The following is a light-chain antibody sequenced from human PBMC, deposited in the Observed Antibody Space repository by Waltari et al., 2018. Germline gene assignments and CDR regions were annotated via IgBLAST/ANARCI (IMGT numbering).Light chain of an antibody. CDR1: QSIFNTYTNQKH. CDR2: WAS. Sequence: DIVMTQSPGSLAVSLGERATITCRSSQSIFNTYTNQKHLAWYQQKPGQPLKLLIYWASTRESGVPDRFSGGGSGTEFTLTIRSVQAEDAAVYYCQQYYESPLTFGQGTKVEIE. V-gene: IGKV4-1*01. J-gene: IGKJ1*01. CDR3: QQYYESPLT.